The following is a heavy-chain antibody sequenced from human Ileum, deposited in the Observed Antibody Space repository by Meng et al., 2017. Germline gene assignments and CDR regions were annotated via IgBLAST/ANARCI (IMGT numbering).Heavy chain of an antibody. D-gene: IGHD1-26*01. CDR3: ATLSYSSLGY. Sequence: GGGCVKPGGSLRISCAASGITFSDYYMSWIRQAPGKGLEWVSYISNSGSNIYYVDSVKGRFTISRDNAKNSLYLQMNSLRAEDTAVYYCATLSYSSLGYWGQGTLVTVSS. V-gene: IGHV3-11*01. CDR1: GITFSDYY. CDR2: ISNSGSNI. J-gene: IGHJ4*02.